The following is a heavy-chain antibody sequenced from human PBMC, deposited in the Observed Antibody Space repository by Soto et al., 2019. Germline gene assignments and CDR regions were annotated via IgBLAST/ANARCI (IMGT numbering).Heavy chain of an antibody. CDR2: IYWDDDK. CDR1: GFSLSSTRLA. V-gene: IGHV2-5*02. J-gene: IGHJ4*02. CDR3: AHIVVAGLGYYFDY. Sequence: ITLKESGPTLVQPTQTLTLTCTVSGFSLSSTRLAVGWIRQRQVKALEWLALIYWDDDKRYSPFLKSRLTITKDTSHNQVVLTKSSMDPVDTARYYCAHIVVAGLGYYFDYWGQGTLVTVSS. D-gene: IGHD6-19*01.